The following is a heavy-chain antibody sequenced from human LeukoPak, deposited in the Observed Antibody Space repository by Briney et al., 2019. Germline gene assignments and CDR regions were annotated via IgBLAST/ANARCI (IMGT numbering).Heavy chain of an antibody. V-gene: IGHV3-23*01. CDR3: AHRGSNYVGYDS. Sequence: PGGSLRLSYAASGFTFSNCGRSWVRQAPGKGLEWVSAINGGGSSTYYADSVKGRFTMSRDNSKNTLYMQMNSLRAEDTAIYYCAHRGSNYVGYDSWGQGTLVTVSS. J-gene: IGHJ4*02. CDR1: GFTFSNCG. D-gene: IGHD5-18*01. CDR2: INGGGSST.